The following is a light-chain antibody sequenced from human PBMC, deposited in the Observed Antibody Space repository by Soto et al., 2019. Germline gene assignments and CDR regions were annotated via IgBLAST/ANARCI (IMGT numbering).Light chain of an antibody. CDR3: SSYTSTNTGV. CDR1: SSDVGGYNY. V-gene: IGLV2-14*01. CDR2: EVS. J-gene: IGLJ3*02. Sequence: QSALTQPASVSGSPGQSITISCTGTSSDVGGYNYVSWYQQHPGKAPKFLIYEVSNRPSGVSNRFSGSKSGNTASLTISGLQAEDEADSYCSSYTSTNTGVFGGGTKLTVL.